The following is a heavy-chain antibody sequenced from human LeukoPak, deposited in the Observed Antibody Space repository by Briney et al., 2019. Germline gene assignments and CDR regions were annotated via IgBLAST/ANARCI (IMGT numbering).Heavy chain of an antibody. V-gene: IGHV3-74*01. Sequence: GGSLRLSCAASGFTFSSYSMNWVRQAPGQGLVWVSRINSDGSGTTYADSVKGRFTISRDNARNTLYLQMNSLRAEDTAVYYCTRLMTTVTTAAFDIWGQGTMVTVSS. CDR1: GFTFSSYS. CDR3: TRLMTTVTTAAFDI. CDR2: INSDGSGT. J-gene: IGHJ3*02. D-gene: IGHD4-17*01.